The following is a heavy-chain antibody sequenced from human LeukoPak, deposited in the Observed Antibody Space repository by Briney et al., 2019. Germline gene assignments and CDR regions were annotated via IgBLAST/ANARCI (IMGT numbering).Heavy chain of an antibody. CDR3: ARLSGDYGDYVAY. CDR1: GGSISSYY. V-gene: IGHV4-59*08. D-gene: IGHD4-17*01. CDR2: VYYSGST. J-gene: IGHJ4*02. Sequence: PSETLSLTCTVSGGSISSYYWSWLRQPPAKGLEWIGYVYYSGSTNYNPPLKSRVTISVDTSKNQFSLKLSSVTAADTAVYYCARLSGDYGDYVAYWGQGTLVTVSS.